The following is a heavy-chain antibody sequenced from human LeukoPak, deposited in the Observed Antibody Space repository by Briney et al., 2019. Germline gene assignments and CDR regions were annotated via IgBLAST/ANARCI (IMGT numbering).Heavy chain of an antibody. CDR3: NVGVPATMRDFDY. Sequence: GGSLRLSCAASGFIFSNYAMYWVRQAPGKGLEWVSYIDSSGDTIYYADSVKGRFTMSRDNAKNSLYLQMNSLRAEDTAVYYCNVGVPATMRDFDYWGQGALVTVSS. D-gene: IGHD2-2*01. CDR2: IDSSGDTI. V-gene: IGHV3-48*03. CDR1: GFIFSNYA. J-gene: IGHJ4*02.